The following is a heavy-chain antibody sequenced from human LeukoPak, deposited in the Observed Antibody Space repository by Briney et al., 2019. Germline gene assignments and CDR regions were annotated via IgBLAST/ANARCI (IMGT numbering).Heavy chain of an antibody. J-gene: IGHJ6*03. D-gene: IGHD3-10*01. CDR2: IYRGGST. Sequence: GGSLRLSCAASGFTVSSNYMSWVRQAPGKGLEWASVIYRGGSTYYADSVKGRFTISRDNSKNTLYLQMNSLRAEDTAVYYCARGGVNTMVRGVIRYYYMDVWGKGTTVTISS. CDR3: ARGGVNTMVRGVIRYYYMDV. V-gene: IGHV3-53*01. CDR1: GFTVSSNY.